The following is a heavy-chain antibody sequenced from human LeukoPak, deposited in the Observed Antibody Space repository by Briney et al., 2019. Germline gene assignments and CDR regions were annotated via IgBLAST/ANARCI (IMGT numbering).Heavy chain of an antibody. CDR2: IDPDDGET. CDR1: GYTLTELS. J-gene: IGHJ4*02. V-gene: IGHV1-24*01. CDR3: AAVSGSYTLLDC. D-gene: IGHD1-26*01. Sequence: ASVKVSCKASGYTLTELSIHWVRQAPGKGLEWMGGIDPDDGETIYPPTFRGRVTMTEDTSTDTAQLVLSGLRSEDTAVYFCAAVSGSYTLLDCWGQGTPVTVSS.